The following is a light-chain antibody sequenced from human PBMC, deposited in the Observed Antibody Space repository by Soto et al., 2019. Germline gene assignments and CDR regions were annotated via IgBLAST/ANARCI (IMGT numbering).Light chain of an antibody. V-gene: IGLV2-14*01. Sequence: QSALTQPASVSGSPGQSITISCSGISPDFGVSWYQHFPGKAPKILIFEVSTRPSGVSTRFSGSKSGNMAFLTISVLQSEDEGLYHCSSYSSTTTLFGGGTKLTVL. CDR1: SPDFG. CDR3: SSYSSTTTL. CDR2: EVS. J-gene: IGLJ2*01.